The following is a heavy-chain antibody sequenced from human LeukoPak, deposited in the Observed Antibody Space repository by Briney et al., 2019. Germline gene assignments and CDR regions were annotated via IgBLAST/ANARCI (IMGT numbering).Heavy chain of an antibody. CDR2: INPNSGGT. CDR1: GYTFTGYY. D-gene: IGHD2-2*01. CDR3: ARGGRTVVPAAMGEGSYYYYYMDV. Sequence: ASVKVSYKASGYTFTGYYMHWVRQAPGQGLEWMGWINPNSGGTNYAQKFQGRVTMTRDTSISTAYMELSRLRSDDTAVYYCARGGRTVVPAAMGEGSYYYYYMDVWGKGTTVTVSS. V-gene: IGHV1-2*02. J-gene: IGHJ6*03.